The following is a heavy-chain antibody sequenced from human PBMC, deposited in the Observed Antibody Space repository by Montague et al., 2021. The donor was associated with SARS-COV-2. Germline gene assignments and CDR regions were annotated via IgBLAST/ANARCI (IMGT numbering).Heavy chain of an antibody. V-gene: IGHV4-39*01. CDR1: GASRSTKNYY. CDR3: ARLGITLGGVIVIRYYFDF. J-gene: IGHJ4*02. CDR2: ISYSATS. D-gene: IGHD3-16*02. Sequence: SETLSLTCTFSGASRSTKNYYWGWIRQPPGKGLEWMGSISYSATSYSNPSLKSRVTMSVDTSRNQLSLNLSSVTVADTAVYYCARLGITLGGVIVIRYYFDFWGQGTLVTVSS.